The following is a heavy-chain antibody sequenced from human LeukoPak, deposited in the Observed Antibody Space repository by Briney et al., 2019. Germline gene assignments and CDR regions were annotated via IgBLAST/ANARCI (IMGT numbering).Heavy chain of an antibody. Sequence: GGSLRLSCAASGFTFSSYDMHWVRQAPGKGLEWVAFIRYDGSNKYYADSVKGRFTISRDNSKNTLYLQMNSLRAEDTAVYFCAKSRSGSANWALQIFDNWGQGTLVTVSS. V-gene: IGHV3-30*02. D-gene: IGHD1-1*01. CDR2: IRYDGSNK. CDR3: AKSRSGSANWALQIFDN. CDR1: GFTFSSYD. J-gene: IGHJ4*02.